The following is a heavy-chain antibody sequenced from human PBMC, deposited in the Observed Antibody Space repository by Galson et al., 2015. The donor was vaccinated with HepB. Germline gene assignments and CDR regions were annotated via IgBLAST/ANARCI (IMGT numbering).Heavy chain of an antibody. CDR2: IWYDGSNK. J-gene: IGHJ6*02. CDR3: SKADVAGGGLHYGLDV. D-gene: IGHD4-23*01. V-gene: IGHV3-33*06. CDR1: GFPFSSYG. Sequence: SLRLSCAAPGFPFSSYGMHWVRQAPGKGLEWVTLIWYDGSNKKYADSVKGRFTISRDNSKNTLYLQMSSLRAEDTAVYYCSKADVAGGGLHYGLDVWGQGTTVTVSS.